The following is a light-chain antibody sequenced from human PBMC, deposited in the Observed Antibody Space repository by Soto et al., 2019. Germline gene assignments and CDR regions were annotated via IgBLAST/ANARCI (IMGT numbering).Light chain of an antibody. V-gene: IGLV2-14*01. CDR2: DVS. CDR3: SSYTTSNTHVV. CDR1: SSDVGSYNY. J-gene: IGLJ2*01. Sequence: QSALTQPASVSGSPGQSITISCTGTSSDVGSYNYVSWYQQYPGKAPKLMIYDVSNRPSGVSYRFSGSKSGNTASLTISGLQAEDEADYYCSSYTTSNTHVVFGGGTNLTVL.